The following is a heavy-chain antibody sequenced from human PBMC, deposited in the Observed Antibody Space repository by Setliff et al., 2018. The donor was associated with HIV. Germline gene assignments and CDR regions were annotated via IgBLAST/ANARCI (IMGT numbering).Heavy chain of an antibody. V-gene: IGHV1-8*01. CDR3: ARARRDSYDRGRRNHYYIDV. J-gene: IGHJ6*03. D-gene: IGHD3-22*01. Sequence: ASVKVSCKASGYTFSSNDINWVRQATGQGLEWMGWMNPNSGNTGYAQRFQGRVTMTRDTSISTAYMELNNLKFEDTAVYYCARARRDSYDRGRRNHYYIDVWGKGTTVTFSS. CDR2: MNPNSGNT. CDR1: GYTFSSND.